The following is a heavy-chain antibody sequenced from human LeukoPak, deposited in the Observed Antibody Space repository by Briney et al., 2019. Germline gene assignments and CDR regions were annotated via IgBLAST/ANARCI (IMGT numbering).Heavy chain of an antibody. Sequence: SVKVSCKASGGTFSSYAISWVRQAPGQGLEWMGRIIPMLGIANYAQKFQGRVTITADKSTSTAYMELSSLRSEDTAVYYCAREWSYYDSSGYYGGAFDIWGQGTMVTVSS. V-gene: IGHV1-69*04. J-gene: IGHJ3*02. CDR2: IIPMLGIA. CDR1: GGTFSSYA. CDR3: AREWSYYDSSGYYGGAFDI. D-gene: IGHD3-22*01.